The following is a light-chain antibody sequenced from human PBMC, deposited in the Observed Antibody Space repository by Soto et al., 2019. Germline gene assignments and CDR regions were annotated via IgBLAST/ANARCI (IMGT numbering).Light chain of an antibody. CDR3: HQASSFPYT. V-gene: IGKV1-12*01. Sequence: DIQMTQSPSSVSASVGDTINITCRASHDIKKWLAWYQQKPGKAPKVLIYAASKLESGVSPRFSGSGAGTEFSLTSSSLQTEDVATYFCHQASSFPYTFGPGTKVDIK. CDR2: AAS. J-gene: IGKJ3*01. CDR1: HDIKKW.